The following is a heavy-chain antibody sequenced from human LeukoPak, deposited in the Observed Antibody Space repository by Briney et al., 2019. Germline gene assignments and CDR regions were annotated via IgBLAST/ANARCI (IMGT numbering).Heavy chain of an antibody. CDR2: FDPEDGET. CDR1: GYTLTELS. J-gene: IGHJ5*02. V-gene: IGHV1-24*01. Sequence: ASVKVSCKVSGYTLTELSMHRVRQAPGKGLEWMGGFDPEDGETIFAQKFQGRVTMTEDTSTDTAYMELSSLRSEDTAVYYCAAGIAAAGFNWFDPWGQGTLVTVSS. CDR3: AAGIAAAGFNWFDP. D-gene: IGHD6-13*01.